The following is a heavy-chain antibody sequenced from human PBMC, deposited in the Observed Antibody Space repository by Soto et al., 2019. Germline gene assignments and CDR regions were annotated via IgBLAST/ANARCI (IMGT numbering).Heavy chain of an antibody. D-gene: IGHD3-22*01. V-gene: IGHV1-69*01. CDR3: ASEEGYYDSSGSRAFDI. CDR2: IIPIFGTA. CDR1: GGTFSSYA. Sequence: QVQLVQSGAEVQKPGSSVKVSCKASGGTFSSYAISWVRQAPGQGLEWMGGIIPIFGTANYAQKFQGRVTITADESTSTAYMELSSLRSEDTAVYYCASEEGYYDSSGSRAFDIWGQGTMVTVSS. J-gene: IGHJ3*02.